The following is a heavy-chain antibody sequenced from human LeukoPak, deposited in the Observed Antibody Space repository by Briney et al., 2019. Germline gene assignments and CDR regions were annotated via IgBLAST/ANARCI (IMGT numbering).Heavy chain of an antibody. CDR1: GYSISSGYY. CDR3: ARDRYYGSGSYYNHDFDY. CDR2: IYHSGST. J-gene: IGHJ4*02. D-gene: IGHD3-10*01. V-gene: IGHV4-38-2*02. Sequence: SETLSLTCTVSGYSISSGYYWGWIRPPPGKGLEWIGSIYHSGSTYYNPSLKSRVTISVDTSKNQFSLKLSSVPAADTAVYYCARDRYYGSGSYYNHDFDYWGQGTLVTVSS.